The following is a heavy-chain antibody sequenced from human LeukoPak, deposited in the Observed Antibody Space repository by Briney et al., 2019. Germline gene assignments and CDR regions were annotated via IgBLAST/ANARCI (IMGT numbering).Heavy chain of an antibody. Sequence: PGGSLRLSCAASGFTFSSYAMHWXXQAPGKGLXWXAXXXYDGSNKYYADSVKGRFTISRDNSKNTLYLQMNSLRAEDTAVYYCAKGTDPGIAAAGAVLDYWGQGTLVTVSS. CDR1: GFTFSSYA. J-gene: IGHJ4*02. D-gene: IGHD6-13*01. CDR2: XXYDGSNK. CDR3: AKGTDPGIAAAGAVLDY. V-gene: IGHV3-30*02.